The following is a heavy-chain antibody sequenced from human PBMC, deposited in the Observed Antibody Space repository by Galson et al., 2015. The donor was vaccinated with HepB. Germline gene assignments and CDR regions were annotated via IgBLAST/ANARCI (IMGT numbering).Heavy chain of an antibody. CDR3: ARTRGAAAGIFDY. J-gene: IGHJ4*02. Sequence: SCAASGFTFSNYWMHWVRQAPGKGLVWVSRINSDGTYITYADSVKGRFTISRDNAKNTLYLQMNSPRAEDTALYYCARTRGAAAGIFDYWGQGSLVTVSS. D-gene: IGHD6-13*01. V-gene: IGHV3-74*01. CDR1: GFTFSNYW. CDR2: INSDGTYI.